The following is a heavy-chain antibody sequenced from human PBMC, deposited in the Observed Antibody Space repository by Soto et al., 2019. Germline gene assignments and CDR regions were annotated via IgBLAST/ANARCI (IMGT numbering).Heavy chain of an antibody. J-gene: IGHJ4*02. CDR1: GGSVSSSSCY. Sequence: ETLSLTCTVSGGSVSSSSCYWCWVRQPPGKGLEWIGSVYYSGSTYYNPSLESRVTISVDKSKNQFSLKLMSLSAADTAVYFCARLEGKATISYYLDYWGQGALVTVSS. CDR2: VYYSGST. V-gene: IGHV4-39*01. CDR3: ARLEGKATISYYLDY. D-gene: IGHD3-3*01.